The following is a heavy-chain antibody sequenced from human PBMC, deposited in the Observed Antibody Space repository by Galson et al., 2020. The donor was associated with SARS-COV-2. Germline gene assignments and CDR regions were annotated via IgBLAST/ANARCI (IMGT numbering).Heavy chain of an antibody. CDR1: GGSISSSSYY. CDR2: IYYSGST. Sequence: SETLSLTCTVSGGSISSSSYYWGWIRQPPVKGLEWIGSIYYSGSTYYNPSLKSRVTISVDTSKNQFSLKLSSVTAADTAVYYCARGTRGQQLVRNNWFDPWGQGTLVTVSS. D-gene: IGHD6-13*01. J-gene: IGHJ5*02. CDR3: ARGTRGQQLVRNNWFDP. V-gene: IGHV4-39*01.